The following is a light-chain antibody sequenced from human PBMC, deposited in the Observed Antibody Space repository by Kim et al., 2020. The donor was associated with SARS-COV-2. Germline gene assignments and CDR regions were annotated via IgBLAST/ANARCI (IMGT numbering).Light chain of an antibody. CDR3: QQYHSYST. J-gene: IGKJ1*01. Sequence: DIQMTQSPSILSAAIGDRVTITCRASQSVNSGLAWYQQKPGKATKLLIYKTSNLESGVPSRFSGSGSGTEFTLTISSLHPDDFATYYCQQYHSYSTFGQGTKVDIK. V-gene: IGKV1-5*03. CDR1: QSVNSG. CDR2: KTS.